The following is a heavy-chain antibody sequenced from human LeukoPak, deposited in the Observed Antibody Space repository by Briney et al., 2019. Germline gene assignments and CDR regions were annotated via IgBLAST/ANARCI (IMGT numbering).Heavy chain of an antibody. D-gene: IGHD2-2*01. CDR2: INHSGST. CDR3: AREHIVVVPAASDY. CDR1: GGSFSGYY. J-gene: IGHJ4*02. Sequence: PSETLSLTCAVYGGSFSGYYWSWIRQPPGKGLEWIGEINHSGSTNYTPSLKSRVTISVDTSKNQFSLKLSSVTAADTAVYYCAREHIVVVPAASDYWGQGTLVTVSS. V-gene: IGHV4-34*01.